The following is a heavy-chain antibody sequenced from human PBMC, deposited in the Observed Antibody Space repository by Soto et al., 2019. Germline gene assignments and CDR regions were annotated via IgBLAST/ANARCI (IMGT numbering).Heavy chain of an antibody. Sequence: ASVKVSCKASGYTFTGYYMHWVRQAPGQGLEWMGWINPNSGGTNYAQKFQGGVTMTRDTSISTAYMELSRLRSDDTAVYYCARDRYSSSWYLDPWGQGTLVTVSS. CDR1: GYTFTGYY. CDR3: ARDRYSSSWYLDP. V-gene: IGHV1-2*02. D-gene: IGHD6-13*01. CDR2: INPNSGGT. J-gene: IGHJ5*02.